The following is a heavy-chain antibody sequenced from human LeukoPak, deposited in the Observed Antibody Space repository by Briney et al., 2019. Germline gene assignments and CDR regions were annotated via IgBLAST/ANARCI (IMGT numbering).Heavy chain of an antibody. CDR3: ATLLRFLEWAYAFDI. D-gene: IGHD3-3*01. V-gene: IGHV1-69*13. CDR2: IIPIFGTA. Sequence: ASVKVSCKASGGTFSSNAISWVRQAPGQGLEWMGGIIPIFGTANYAQKFQGRVTITADESTSTAYMELSSLRSEDTAVYYCATLLRFLEWAYAFDIWGQGTMVTVSS. J-gene: IGHJ3*02. CDR1: GGTFSSNA.